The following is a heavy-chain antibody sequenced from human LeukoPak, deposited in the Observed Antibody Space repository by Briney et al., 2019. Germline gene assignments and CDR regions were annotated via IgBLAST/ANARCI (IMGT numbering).Heavy chain of an antibody. CDR3: ARVYDYVWGSYRGYYFDY. J-gene: IGHJ4*02. Sequence: SETLSLTCAVSGGSISNSNWWSWVRQSPVKGLEWIGEINDSEITNYNPSLENRVTMTVDKSRTQFSLKLNSVTAADTAVYYCARVYDYVWGSYRGYYFDYWGQGTLVTVSS. D-gene: IGHD3-16*02. CDR1: GGSISNSNW. CDR2: INDSEIT. V-gene: IGHV4-4*02.